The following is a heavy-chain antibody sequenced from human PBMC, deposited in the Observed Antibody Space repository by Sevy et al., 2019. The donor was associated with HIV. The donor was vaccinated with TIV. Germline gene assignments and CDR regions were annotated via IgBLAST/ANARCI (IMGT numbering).Heavy chain of an antibody. CDR1: GLTFSNAW. V-gene: IGHV3-15*01. CDR2: INSKTDGGTT. Sequence: GGSLRLSCAASGLTFSNAWMSWIRQAPGKGLEWVGGINSKTDGGTTDYAAPVKGRFTISRDDSKNTLYLQMNSLKTEDTAVHYCTTVAQFTAFDIWGQGTMVTVSS. J-gene: IGHJ3*02. CDR3: TTVAQFTAFDI.